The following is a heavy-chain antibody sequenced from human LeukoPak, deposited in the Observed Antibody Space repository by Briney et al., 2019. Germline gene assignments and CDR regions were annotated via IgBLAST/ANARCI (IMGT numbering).Heavy chain of an antibody. J-gene: IGHJ3*02. D-gene: IGHD3-22*01. Sequence: PGGSLRLSCAASGFTFSSYWMSWVRQAPGKGLEWVANIKQDGSEKYYVDSVKGRFTISRDNAKNSLYLQMNSLRAEDTAVYHCARRPFYYYDSSGYYSRGRAFDIWGQGTMVTVSS. CDR3: ARRPFYYYDSSGYYSRGRAFDI. CDR1: GFTFSSYW. V-gene: IGHV3-7*01. CDR2: IKQDGSEK.